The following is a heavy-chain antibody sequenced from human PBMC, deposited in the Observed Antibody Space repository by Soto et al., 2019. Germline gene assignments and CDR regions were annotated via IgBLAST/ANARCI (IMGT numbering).Heavy chain of an antibody. CDR1: GFTFSSYA. Sequence: PGGSLRLSCAASGFTFSSYAMSWVRQAPGKGLEWVSAISGSGGSTYYADSVKGRFTISRDNSKNTLYLQMNSLRAEDTAVYYCASSIQLWETYSSGWTPYYYGMDVWGQGTTVTVSS. CDR2: ISGSGGST. CDR3: ASSIQLWETYSSGWTPYYYGMDV. D-gene: IGHD6-19*01. V-gene: IGHV3-23*01. J-gene: IGHJ6*02.